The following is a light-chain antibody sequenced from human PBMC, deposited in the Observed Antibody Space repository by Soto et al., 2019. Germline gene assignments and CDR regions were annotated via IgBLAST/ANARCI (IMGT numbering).Light chain of an antibody. CDR3: PQRQSWPRT. V-gene: IGKV3-11*01. J-gene: IGKJ1*01. CDR1: QTVNSR. CDR2: HTS. Sequence: EIVWTQAAAGLSLSPGERATLSCRASQTVNSRLAWYQHKPGQAPRLLIYHTSNRATGIPARFSGSGSGTDFTLTIISLEPEDFAVYYCPQRQSWPRTFGQGTKVDI.